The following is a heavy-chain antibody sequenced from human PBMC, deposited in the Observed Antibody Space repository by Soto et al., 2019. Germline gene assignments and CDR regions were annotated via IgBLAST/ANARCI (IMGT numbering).Heavy chain of an antibody. V-gene: IGHV1-2*02. CDR3: ARGRTGTHRGALDY. D-gene: IGHD1-1*01. CDR2: INPNSGGT. Sequence: QVQLVQSGAEVKKPGASVKVSCKASGYTFTGYYMHWVRQAPGQGLEWMGWINPNSGGTNYAQKFQCRVTMTRDTSISTAYMEQSRLGSVDTGGYYCARGRTGTHRGALDYLGEGTLVTVSS. J-gene: IGHJ4*02. CDR1: GYTFTGYY.